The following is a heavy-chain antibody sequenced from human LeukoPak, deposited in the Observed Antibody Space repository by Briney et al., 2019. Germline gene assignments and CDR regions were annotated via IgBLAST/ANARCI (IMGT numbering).Heavy chain of an antibody. Sequence: GGSLRLSCATSGFTFSSYSMNWVRQAPGKGLEWVSSISSRSSYIYYADSVKGRFTISRDNAKNSLYLQMNSLRAEDTAVYYCARVYPRNYPDYWGQGTLVTVSS. CDR1: GFTFSSYS. D-gene: IGHD1-14*01. J-gene: IGHJ4*02. V-gene: IGHV3-21*01. CDR2: ISSRSSYI. CDR3: ARVYPRNYPDY.